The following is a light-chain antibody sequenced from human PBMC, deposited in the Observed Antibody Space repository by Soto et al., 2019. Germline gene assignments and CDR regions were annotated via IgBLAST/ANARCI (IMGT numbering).Light chain of an antibody. V-gene: IGKV1-6*01. CDR2: AAS. Sequence: AIQLTQSTSSLYASVGDRVTITCRASQAIRTDLGWYQQKPGKVPKLLIYAASILQSGVPSRFSGSGSGTDFTLTISSLQPEDFATYYCLLDFRYFWAFGQGTKVEIK. CDR1: QAIRTD. CDR3: LLDFRYFWA. J-gene: IGKJ1*01.